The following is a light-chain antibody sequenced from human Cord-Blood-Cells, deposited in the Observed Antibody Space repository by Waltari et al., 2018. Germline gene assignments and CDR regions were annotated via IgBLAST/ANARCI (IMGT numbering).Light chain of an antibody. CDR1: QRVSSN. CDR2: GAS. CDR3: QQYNNWPPWT. Sequence: EIVMTQSPATLSVSPGERATLSCRASQRVSSNLAWSQQKPGQAPRLLIYGASTRATGIPARFSGSGSGTEFTLTISSLQCEDLAVYYCQQYNNWPPWTFGQVTKVEIK. J-gene: IGKJ1*01. V-gene: IGKV3-15*01.